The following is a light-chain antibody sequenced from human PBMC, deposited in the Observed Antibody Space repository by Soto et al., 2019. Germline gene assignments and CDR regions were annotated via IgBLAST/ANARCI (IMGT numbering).Light chain of an antibody. V-gene: IGLV1-47*01. CDR2: KSN. J-gene: IGLJ3*02. CDR1: SSNIGNKY. Sequence: QPVLPQPPSASGTPGQTVTISCSGSSSNIGNKYVYWYQQVPGTAPKLLMYKSNQRPSGVPDRFSGSKSGTSASLAISGLRSEDEADYYCAAWDDRLSGWVFGGGTKLTVL. CDR3: AAWDDRLSGWV.